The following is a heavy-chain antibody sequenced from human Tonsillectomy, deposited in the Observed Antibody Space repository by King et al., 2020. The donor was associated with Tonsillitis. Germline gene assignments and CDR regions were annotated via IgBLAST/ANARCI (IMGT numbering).Heavy chain of an antibody. V-gene: IGHV3-20*04. CDR3: ARVEYCGGDCIYYFDY. CDR2: LIWNGGST. J-gene: IGHJ4*02. CDR1: GFTFGDYG. D-gene: IGHD2-21*02. Sequence: VQLVESGGGVVRPGGSLRLSCAASGFTFGDYGMSWVRHAPGKGLEWVSGLIWNGGSTRYADFVKGRFIISRDNAKNSLYLQMNSLRAEDTALYYCARVEYCGGDCIYYFDYWGQGTLVTVSS.